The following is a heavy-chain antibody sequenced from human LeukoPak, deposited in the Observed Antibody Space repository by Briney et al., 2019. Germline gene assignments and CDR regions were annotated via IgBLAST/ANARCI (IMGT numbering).Heavy chain of an antibody. Sequence: PSETLSLTCTVSGGSISSSSYYWGWIRQPPGKGLEWIGSIYYSGSTYYNPSLKSRVTISVDTSKNQFSLKLSSVTAADTAVYYCARGSGLRNFDYWGQGTLVTVSS. CDR3: ARGSGLRNFDY. CDR2: IYYSGST. V-gene: IGHV4-39*07. J-gene: IGHJ4*02. D-gene: IGHD3-10*01. CDR1: GGSISSSSYY.